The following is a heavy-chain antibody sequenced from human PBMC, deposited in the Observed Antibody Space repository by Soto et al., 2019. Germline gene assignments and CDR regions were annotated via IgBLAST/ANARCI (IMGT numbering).Heavy chain of an antibody. CDR2: IYYSGST. CDR1: GGSISSGDYS. D-gene: IGHD2-21*02. J-gene: IGHJ3*02. Sequence: SETLSLTFTVSGGSISSGDYSWSWIRQPPGKGLEWIGYIYYSGSTYYNPSLKSRVTISVHTSKNQFSLKLSSGTAADTAVYYCTRDNVTGDAFDIGGQGTMVTVSS. V-gene: IGHV4-30-4*01. CDR3: TRDNVTGDAFDI.